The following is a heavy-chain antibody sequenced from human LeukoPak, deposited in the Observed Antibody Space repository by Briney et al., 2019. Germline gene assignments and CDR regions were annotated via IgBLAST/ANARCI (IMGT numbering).Heavy chain of an antibody. J-gene: IGHJ4*02. V-gene: IGHV3-20*04. CDR1: GFTFDDYG. D-gene: IGHD3-16*01. CDR3: ARVRWGGLYYFDY. CDR2: LNWNGAST. Sequence: PGGSLRLSCAASGFTFDDYGLSWVRQVPGKGLEWVSGLNWNGASTGYADSVKGRFTISRDNAKNTLYLQMNSLRAEDTAVYYCARVRWGGLYYFDYWGQGTLVTVSS.